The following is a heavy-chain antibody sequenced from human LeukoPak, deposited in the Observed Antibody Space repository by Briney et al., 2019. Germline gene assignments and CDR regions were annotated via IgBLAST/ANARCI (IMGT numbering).Heavy chain of an antibody. D-gene: IGHD6-13*01. CDR1: GYTFTSYY. V-gene: IGHV1-46*01. CDR3: ARNHKIAARAENYYYMDV. CDR2: IDPSGVST. J-gene: IGHJ6*03. Sequence: ASVKVSCKASGYTFTSYYMHWVRQAPGQGREWVGIIDPSGVSTTYAQKFQRRVTMTRDMSTSTVYMELNSLRSEDTAVYYCARNHKIAARAENYYYMDVWGKGTTVTVSS.